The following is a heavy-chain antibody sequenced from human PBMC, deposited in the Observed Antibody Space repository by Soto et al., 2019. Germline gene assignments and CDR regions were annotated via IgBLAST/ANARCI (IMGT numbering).Heavy chain of an antibody. D-gene: IGHD3-22*01. V-gene: IGHV3-30*18. CDR1: GFTFSSYG. CDR2: ISYDGSNK. CDR3: AKPEGTYDSSGYSFDY. J-gene: IGHJ4*02. Sequence: QVQLVESGGGVVQPERSLRLSCAASGFTFSSYGMHWVRQAPGKGLEWVAVISYDGSNKYYADSVKGRFTISRDNSKNTLYLQMNSLRAEDTAVYYCAKPEGTYDSSGYSFDYWGQGTLVTVSS.